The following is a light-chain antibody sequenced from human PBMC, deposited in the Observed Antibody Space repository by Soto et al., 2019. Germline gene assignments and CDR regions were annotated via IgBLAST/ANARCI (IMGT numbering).Light chain of an antibody. Sequence: SVLTQPPSVSGAAGQTVTIACTGSSSNSGAGHDVHWYQQIPGAAPKLLIYGNNNRPSGIPDRFSASKSDSSAALTINGLQAEDEADYHCQSYDNSLGGSRIFGGGTQLTVL. CDR2: GNN. J-gene: IGLJ2*01. CDR1: SSNSGAGHD. CDR3: QSYDNSLGGSRI. V-gene: IGLV1-40*01.